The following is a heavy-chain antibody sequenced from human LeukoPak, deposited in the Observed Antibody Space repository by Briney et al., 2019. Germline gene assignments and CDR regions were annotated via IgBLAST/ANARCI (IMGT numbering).Heavy chain of an antibody. CDR1: GGSISSYY. V-gene: IGHV4-4*07. Sequence: PSETLSLTCTVSGGSISSYYWSWIRQPAGKGLEWIGRIYTSGSTNYNPSLKSRVTMSVDTSKNQFSLKLSSVTAADTAVYYCARYGSGSYYKYYYYGMDVWGQGTTVTVSS. D-gene: IGHD3-10*01. CDR2: IYTSGST. J-gene: IGHJ6*02. CDR3: ARYGSGSYYKYYYYGMDV.